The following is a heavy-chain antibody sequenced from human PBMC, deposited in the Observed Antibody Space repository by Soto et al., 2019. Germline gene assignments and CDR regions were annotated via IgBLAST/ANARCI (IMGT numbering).Heavy chain of an antibody. D-gene: IGHD2-15*01. CDR2: IYYSGST. CDR1: GGCINSGGYY. V-gene: IGHV4-31*03. Sequence: SETLSLACTVSGGCINSGGYYWSWIRQHPGKGLEWIGYIYYSGSTYYNPSLKSRVTISVDTSKNQFSLKLSSVTAADTAVYYCARDRHYCSGGSCYGRYYYYGMDVWGQGTTVTVSS. CDR3: ARDRHYCSGGSCYGRYYYYGMDV. J-gene: IGHJ6*02.